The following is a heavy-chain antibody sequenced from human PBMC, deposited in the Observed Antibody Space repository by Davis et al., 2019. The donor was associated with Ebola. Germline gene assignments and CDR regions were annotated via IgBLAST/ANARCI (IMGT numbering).Heavy chain of an antibody. CDR1: GFTFSSYN. CDR2: ISSSSSYI. V-gene: IGHV3-21*01. J-gene: IGHJ6*02. D-gene: IGHD1-14*01. Sequence: PGGSLRLSCAASGFTFSSYNMNWVRQAPGKGLEWVSSISSSSSYIYYADSVKGRFTISRDNAKNSLYLQMNSLRAEDTAVYYCARDLPDYYYYYGMDVWGQGTTVTVSS. CDR3: ARDLPDYYYYYGMDV.